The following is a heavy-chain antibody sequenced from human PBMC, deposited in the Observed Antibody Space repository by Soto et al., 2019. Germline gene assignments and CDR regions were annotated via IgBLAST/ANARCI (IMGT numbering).Heavy chain of an antibody. J-gene: IGHJ4*02. CDR3: TRAAWFPYLSFC. Sequence: XGSLRLSCSASGFTLSRFELHWVRQAPGKGLEWISYISSSGSTAYYASSVEGRFTISRDNANNSVYLQMDSLRAEDTALYYCTRAAWFPYLSFCWGQGALVTVSS. CDR1: GFTLSRFE. V-gene: IGHV3-48*03. CDR2: ISSSGSTA. D-gene: IGHD3-10*01.